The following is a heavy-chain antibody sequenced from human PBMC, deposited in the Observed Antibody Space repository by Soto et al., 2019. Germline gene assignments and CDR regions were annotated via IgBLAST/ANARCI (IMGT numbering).Heavy chain of an antibody. CDR2: IIPIFGTA. V-gene: IGHV1-69*12. D-gene: IGHD5-12*01. CDR1: GGTFSSYT. Sequence: QVQLVQSGAEVKKPGSSVTVSCKASGGTFSSYTISWVRQAPGQGLEWMGVIIPIFGTANYAQKFQGRVTMTAEESTSTAYMELSSLRSEDTAVYYCARGNHRWLQLWYFDLWGRGTLVTVSS. CDR3: ARGNHRWLQLWYFDL. J-gene: IGHJ2*01.